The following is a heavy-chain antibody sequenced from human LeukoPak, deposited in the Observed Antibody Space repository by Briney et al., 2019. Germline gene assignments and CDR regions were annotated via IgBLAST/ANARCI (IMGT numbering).Heavy chain of an antibody. V-gene: IGHV4-39*07. J-gene: IGHJ4*02. D-gene: IGHD6-13*01. Sequence: SETLSLTCSVSGGSISSSSYYWGWIRQPPGKGLEWIGSIYYSGSTYYNPSLKSRVTISIDTSKNQFSLKLSSVTAADTAVYFCARVAAAGNYYFDYWGQGTLVTVSS. CDR1: GGSISSSSYY. CDR2: IYYSGST. CDR3: ARVAAAGNYYFDY.